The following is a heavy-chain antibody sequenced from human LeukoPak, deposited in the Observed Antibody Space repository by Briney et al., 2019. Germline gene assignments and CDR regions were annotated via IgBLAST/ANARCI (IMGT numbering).Heavy chain of an antibody. CDR1: GFTFSSYA. CDR3: AKNSGSYPGYFDY. V-gene: IGHV3-23*01. J-gene: IGHJ4*02. CDR2: ISGSGGST. D-gene: IGHD3-10*01. Sequence: GGSLGLSCAASGFTFSSYAMSWVRQAPGKGLEWVSGISGSGGSTYYADSVKGRFTISRDNSKNTLYLQMNSLRAEDTAVYYCAKNSGSYPGYFDYWGQGTLVIVSS.